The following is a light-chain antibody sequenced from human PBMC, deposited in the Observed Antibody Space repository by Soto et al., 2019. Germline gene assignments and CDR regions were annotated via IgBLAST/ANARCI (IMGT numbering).Light chain of an antibody. Sequence: QSVLTQPPSVSAAPGQKVTIYCSGSSSNIGSNFVSWHQQLPGTAPKLLIYEDNKRPSGIPDRFSGSKSGTSATLGITGLQTGDEADYYCGTWDSSLSAVFGGGTKVTVL. CDR2: EDN. CDR3: GTWDSSLSAV. J-gene: IGLJ2*01. V-gene: IGLV1-51*01. CDR1: SSNIGSNF.